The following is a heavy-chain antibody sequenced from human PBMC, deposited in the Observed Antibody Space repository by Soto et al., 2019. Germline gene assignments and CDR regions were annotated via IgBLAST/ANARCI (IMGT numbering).Heavy chain of an antibody. Sequence: QVQLQESGPGLVKPSETLSLTCTVSGGSVSSGSYYWSWIRQPPGKGLEWIGYIYYSGSTNYNPSLKRRVTISVDTSKNQFSLKLSSVTAADTAVYYCAREGGYDYVWGSYRSDAFDIWGQGTMVTVSS. D-gene: IGHD3-16*02. CDR3: AREGGYDYVWGSYRSDAFDI. V-gene: IGHV4-61*01. CDR2: IYYSGST. J-gene: IGHJ3*02. CDR1: GGSVSSGSYY.